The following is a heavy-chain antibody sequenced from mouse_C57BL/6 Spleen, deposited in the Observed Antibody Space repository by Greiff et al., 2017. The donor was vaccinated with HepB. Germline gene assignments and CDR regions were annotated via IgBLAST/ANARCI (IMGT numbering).Heavy chain of an antibody. CDR1: GFTFSDYG. CDR3: ARGSIYWYFDV. D-gene: IGHD1-1*01. V-gene: IGHV5-17*01. CDR2: ISSGSSTI. Sequence: EVKLMESGGGLVKPGGSLKLSCAASGFTFSDYGMHWVRQAPEKGLEWVAYISSGSSTIYYADTVKGRFTISRDNAKNTRFLQMTSPRSEDTAMYYCARGSIYWYFDVWGTGTTVTVSS. J-gene: IGHJ1*03.